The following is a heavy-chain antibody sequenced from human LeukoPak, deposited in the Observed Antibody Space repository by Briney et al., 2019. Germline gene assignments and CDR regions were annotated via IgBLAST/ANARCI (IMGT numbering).Heavy chain of an antibody. CDR3: AKTSFGNYYDSYDY. D-gene: IGHD3-22*01. CDR2: ITGSGGST. CDR1: GFTFSSYA. V-gene: IGHV3-23*01. J-gene: IGHJ4*02. Sequence: PGGSLRLSCAASGFTFSSYAMNWVRQAPGKGLEWVSGITGSGGSTYYADSVKGRFTISRDNSKNTLYVQLNNLRAEDTAVYYCAKTSFGNYYDSYDYWGQGTLVTVSS.